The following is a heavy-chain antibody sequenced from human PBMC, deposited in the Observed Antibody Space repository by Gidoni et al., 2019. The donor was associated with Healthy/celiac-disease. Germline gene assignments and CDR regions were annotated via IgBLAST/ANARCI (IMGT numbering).Heavy chain of an antibody. CDR1: GGSYSGYY. D-gene: IGHD6-13*01. CDR2: INPSGST. V-gene: IGHV4-34*01. Sequence: QVQLPPLSAGLLKPSENLSLTCAVYGGSYSGYYWRWIRQPPGKVLAWIGEINPSGSTNYNPSLKSRVTISVDTSKNQFSLKLSSVTAADTAVYDCARSAAGVDYWGQGTLVTVSS. CDR3: ARSAAGVDY. J-gene: IGHJ4*02.